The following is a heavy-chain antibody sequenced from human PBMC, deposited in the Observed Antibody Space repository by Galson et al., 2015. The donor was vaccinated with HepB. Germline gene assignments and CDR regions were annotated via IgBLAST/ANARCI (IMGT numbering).Heavy chain of an antibody. D-gene: IGHD3-22*01. CDR2: ISSSSSYI. V-gene: IGHV3-21*01. Sequence: SLRLSCAASGFTFSSYSMNWVRQAPGKGLEWVSSISSSSSYIYYADSVKGRFTISRDNAKNSLYLQMNSLRAEDTAVYYCARDLYDSSGYRLFDYWGQGTLVTVSS. CDR3: ARDLYDSSGYRLFDY. CDR1: GFTFSSYS. J-gene: IGHJ4*02.